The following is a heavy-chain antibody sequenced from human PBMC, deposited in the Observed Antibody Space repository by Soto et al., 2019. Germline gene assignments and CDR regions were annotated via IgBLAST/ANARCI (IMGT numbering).Heavy chain of an antibody. V-gene: IGHV5-51*01. J-gene: IGHJ6*02. CDR2: IYPGDSHT. CDR3: PRQHSPCSWTRFSTLLGYGMGV. Sequence: ESLKISCKGSVYSLTSYWIGWVRQMAGKGLEWMGIIYPGDSHTRYSPSFQGQVTISTDKGISTAYLQWSSLKSSDTAMYSCPRQHSPCSWTRFSTLLGYGMGVWGQGTTVTVSS. CDR1: VYSLTSYW. D-gene: IGHD2-2*01.